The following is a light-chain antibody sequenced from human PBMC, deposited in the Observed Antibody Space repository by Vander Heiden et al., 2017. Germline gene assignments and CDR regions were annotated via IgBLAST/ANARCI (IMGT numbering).Light chain of an antibody. Sequence: QSALTQPASVSGSPGQSITLPCTGTSTDVANYNLVSWYQQHPGKAPKFMIYEVNKRPSGVSNRFSGSKSDNTASLTISGLQAEDEGDYYCCSYAGSTTYVFGTGTKVSVL. CDR1: STDVANYNL. J-gene: IGLJ1*01. CDR3: CSYAGSTTYV. V-gene: IGLV2-23*02. CDR2: EVN.